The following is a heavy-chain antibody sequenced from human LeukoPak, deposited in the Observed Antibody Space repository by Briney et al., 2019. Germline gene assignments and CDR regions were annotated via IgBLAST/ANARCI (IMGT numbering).Heavy chain of an antibody. CDR3: ARDQAGEIDY. V-gene: IGHV4-59*02. Sequence: SETLSLTCTVSGGSVSSYYWSWIRQPPGKGLEWIGYIYYSGSTNYNPSLKSRVTISVDTSKNQFSLKLSSVTAADTAVYYCARDQAGEIDYWGQGTLVTVSS. CDR1: GGSVSSYY. J-gene: IGHJ4*02. D-gene: IGHD7-27*01. CDR2: IYYSGST.